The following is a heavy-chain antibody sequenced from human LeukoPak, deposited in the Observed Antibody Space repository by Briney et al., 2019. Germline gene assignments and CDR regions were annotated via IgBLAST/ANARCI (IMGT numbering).Heavy chain of an antibody. CDR1: RFTFSSYV. V-gene: IGHV3-21*01. D-gene: IGHD1-26*01. CDR2: ISTSSSYI. J-gene: IGHJ6*03. Sequence: PGGSLRLSCAASRFTFSSYVMKWVRQVPGKGLEWVSSISTSSSYIYYADSVKGRFTISRDNAKNSLYLQMNSLRAGDTAVYYCARATWDPDYYHYMDVWGKGTTVTVSS. CDR3: ARATWDPDYYHYMDV.